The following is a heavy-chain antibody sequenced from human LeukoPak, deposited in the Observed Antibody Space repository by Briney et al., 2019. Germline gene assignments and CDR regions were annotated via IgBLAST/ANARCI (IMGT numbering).Heavy chain of an antibody. Sequence: PSETLSLTCTVSGDSISSYYCSWIRQPPGKGLEWIGYIYYSGSTSYNPSLKSRVTISIDTSKDHFSLKLSSVTAADTAVYYCARVAAKTVDYWGQGTLVTVSS. CDR2: IYYSGST. J-gene: IGHJ4*02. CDR1: GDSISSYY. CDR3: ARVAAKTVDY. D-gene: IGHD2-15*01. V-gene: IGHV4-59*12.